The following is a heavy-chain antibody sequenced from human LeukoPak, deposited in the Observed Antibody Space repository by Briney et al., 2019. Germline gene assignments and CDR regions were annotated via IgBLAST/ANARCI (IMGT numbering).Heavy chain of an antibody. CDR2: IIPIFGTA. V-gene: IGHV1-69*05. Sequence: SSVKVSCKASGGTFSSYAISWVRQAPGQGLEWMGGIIPIFGTANYAQKFQGRVTITTDESTSTAYMELRSLRSEDTDVYYCASLTACSGGSCYPYYYYMDVWGKGTTVTVSS. CDR1: GGTFSSYA. J-gene: IGHJ6*03. CDR3: ASLTACSGGSCYPYYYYMDV. D-gene: IGHD2-15*01.